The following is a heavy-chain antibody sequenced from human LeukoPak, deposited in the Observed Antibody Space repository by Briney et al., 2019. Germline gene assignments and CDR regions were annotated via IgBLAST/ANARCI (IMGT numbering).Heavy chain of an antibody. CDR2: IWYDGSNK. Sequence: GRSLRLSCAASGFTFSSFAMHWVRQAPGKGLEWVAIIWYDGSNKYYADSVQGRFTISRDNSKNTLYLQMDSLRAEDTAVYYCAGDLFVVSLDYWGQGTLVTVSS. V-gene: IGHV3-33*01. D-gene: IGHD2-21*01. J-gene: IGHJ4*02. CDR3: AGDLFVVSLDY. CDR1: GFTFSSFA.